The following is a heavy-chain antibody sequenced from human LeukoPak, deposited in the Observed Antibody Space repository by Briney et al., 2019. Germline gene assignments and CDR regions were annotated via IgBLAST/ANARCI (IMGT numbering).Heavy chain of an antibody. CDR1: GFTFEDYA. D-gene: IGHD3-22*01. CDR3: ARDFEYYYDSRGGFDP. J-gene: IGHJ5*02. CDR2: ISWNSGSI. V-gene: IGHV3-9*01. Sequence: GRSLRLSCAASGFTFEDYAMHWVRQAPGKGLEWVSGISWNSGSIGYADSVKGRFTISRDNAKNSLYLQMNSLRAEDTAVYYCARDFEYYYDSRGGFDPWGQGTLVTVSS.